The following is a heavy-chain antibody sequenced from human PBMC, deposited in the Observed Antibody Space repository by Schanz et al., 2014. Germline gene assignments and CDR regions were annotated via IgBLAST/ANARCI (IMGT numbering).Heavy chain of an antibody. Sequence: VHLLESGGGLVKPGGSLRLSCAASGFTFSDYYMTWIRQAPGKGLEWVSDISDSGDSTHYADSVKGRFTISRDNAKNSLFLQMNSLSAEDTAVYYCAKYGGGYSYGFVEYWGQGILVTVSS. D-gene: IGHD5-18*01. V-gene: IGHV3-11*01. J-gene: IGHJ4*02. CDR2: ISDSGDST. CDR1: GFTFSDYY. CDR3: AKYGGGYSYGFVEY.